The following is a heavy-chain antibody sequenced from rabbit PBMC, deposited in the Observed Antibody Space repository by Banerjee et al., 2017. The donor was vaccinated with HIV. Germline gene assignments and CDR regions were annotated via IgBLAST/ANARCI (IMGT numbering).Heavy chain of an antibody. CDR3: VRAGVYAGSSAYTGFDFNL. CDR2: LYTSSGST. CDR1: GIDFSSYYR. J-gene: IGHJ4*01. D-gene: IGHD8-1*01. V-gene: IGHV1S43*01. Sequence: QEQLVESGGGLVQPGGSLKLTCKASGIDFSSYYRKCWVRPAPGRGQELVASLYTSSGSTWYASWVNGRFTISRSTSLNTVDLQMTSPAAADTATYFCVRAGVYAGSSAYTGFDFNLWGPGTLVTVS.